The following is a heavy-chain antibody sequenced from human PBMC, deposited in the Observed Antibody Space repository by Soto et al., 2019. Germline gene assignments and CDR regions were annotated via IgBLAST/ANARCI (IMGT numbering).Heavy chain of an antibody. V-gene: IGHV5-51*01. Sequence: PGESLKISCKGSGYSFTSYWIGWVRQMPGKGLEWMGIIYPGDSDTRYSPSFQGQVTISADKSISTAYLQWSSLKASDTAMYYCARQGLTVRSTYYYYGMDVWGQGTTVTVSS. CDR2: IYPGDSDT. CDR3: ARQGLTVRSTYYYYGMDV. J-gene: IGHJ6*02. D-gene: IGHD2-2*01. CDR1: GYSFTSYW.